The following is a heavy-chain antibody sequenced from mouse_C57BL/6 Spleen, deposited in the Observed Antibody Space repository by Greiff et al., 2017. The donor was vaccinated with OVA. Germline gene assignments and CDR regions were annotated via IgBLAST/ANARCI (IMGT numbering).Heavy chain of an antibody. CDR1: GFTFTDYY. J-gene: IGHJ1*03. CDR3: ARYYYGSADV. CDR2: IRNKANGYTT. D-gene: IGHD1-1*01. Sequence: EVQLVESGGGLVQPGGSLSLSCAASGFTFTDYYMSWVRQPPGKALEWLGFIRNKANGYTTEYSASVKGRFTISRDNSQSILYLQMNALRAEDSATYYCARYYYGSADVWGTGTTVTVSS. V-gene: IGHV7-3*01.